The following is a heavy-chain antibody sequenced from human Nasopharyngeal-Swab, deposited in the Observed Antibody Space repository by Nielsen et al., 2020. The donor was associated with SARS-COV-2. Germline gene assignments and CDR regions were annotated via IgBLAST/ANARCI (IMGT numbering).Heavy chain of an antibody. CDR3: AWAEAPNPYYYYGMDV. V-gene: IGHV1-69*06. J-gene: IGHJ6*02. Sequence: WVRQAPGQGLEWMGGIIPIFGTANYAQKFQGRVTITADKSTSTAYMELSSLRSEDTAVYYCAWAEAPNPYYYYGMDVWGHGTTVTVSS. CDR2: IIPIFGTA. D-gene: IGHD2-8*01.